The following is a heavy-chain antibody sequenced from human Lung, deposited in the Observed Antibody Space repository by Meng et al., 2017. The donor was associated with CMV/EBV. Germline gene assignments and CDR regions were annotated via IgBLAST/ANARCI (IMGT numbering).Heavy chain of an antibody. D-gene: IGHD6-13*01. CDR1: GGTFSSYA. CDR3: ARGSRGAAAGWRWFDP. Sequence: GGTFSSYAISWVRQAPGQGLEWMGGIIPILGIANYAQKFQGRVTITADKSTSTAYMELSSLRSEDTAVYYCARGSRGAAAGWRWFDPWGQGTLVTVSS. CDR2: IIPILGIA. V-gene: IGHV1-69*10. J-gene: IGHJ5*02.